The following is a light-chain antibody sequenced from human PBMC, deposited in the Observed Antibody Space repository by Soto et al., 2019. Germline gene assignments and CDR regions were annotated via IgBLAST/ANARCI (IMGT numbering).Light chain of an antibody. CDR2: DVN. V-gene: IGLV2-8*01. Sequence: QYALTQPPSASGSPGQSLTISCTGTSTDVGNSNYVSWYQQHPGKAPKLMISDVNRRPPGVPDPFSGSKSGNTASLTVSGLQAEDEADYYCSSYAGSNNWVFGGGTKVTVL. CDR3: SSYAGSNNWV. J-gene: IGLJ3*02. CDR1: STDVGNSNY.